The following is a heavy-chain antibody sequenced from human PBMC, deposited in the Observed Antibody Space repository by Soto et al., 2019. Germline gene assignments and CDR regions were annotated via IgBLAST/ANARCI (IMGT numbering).Heavy chain of an antibody. CDR2: INAGNGNT. V-gene: IGHV1-3*01. Sequence: ASVKVSCKASGYTFTNYGINWVRQAPGQGLEWMGWINAGNGNTKYSQKFQGRVTITRDTSASTAYMELSTLRSEDTAVYYCARGGLALMDVWGQGTTVTV. CDR1: GYTFTNYG. J-gene: IGHJ6*02. D-gene: IGHD3-16*01. CDR3: ARGGLALMDV.